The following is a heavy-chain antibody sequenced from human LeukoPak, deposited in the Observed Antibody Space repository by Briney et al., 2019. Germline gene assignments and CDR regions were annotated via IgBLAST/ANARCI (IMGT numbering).Heavy chain of an antibody. J-gene: IGHJ4*02. CDR2: ISYDGSNK. CDR3: AKDGRIVGATFGY. V-gene: IGHV3-30*18. Sequence: GGSLRLSCAASGFTFSSYGMHWVRQAPGKGLEWVAVISYDGSNKYYADSVKGRFTISRDNSKNMLYLQMNSLRAEDTAVYYCAKDGRIVGATFGYWGQGTLVTVSS. CDR1: GFTFSSYG. D-gene: IGHD1-26*01.